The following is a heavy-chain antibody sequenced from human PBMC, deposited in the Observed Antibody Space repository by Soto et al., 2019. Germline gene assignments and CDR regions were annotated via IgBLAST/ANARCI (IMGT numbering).Heavy chain of an antibody. Sequence: PSETLSLTCAVYGGSFIGYYCIWVRQPPVKGLEWIGEINHSGSTNYNPSLKSRVTISVDTSKNQFSLKLSSVTAADTAVYYCASIVAHLYYFDYWGQGTLVTVSS. CDR2: INHSGST. CDR3: ASIVAHLYYFDY. CDR1: GGSFIGYY. D-gene: IGHD5-12*01. J-gene: IGHJ4*02. V-gene: IGHV4-34*01.